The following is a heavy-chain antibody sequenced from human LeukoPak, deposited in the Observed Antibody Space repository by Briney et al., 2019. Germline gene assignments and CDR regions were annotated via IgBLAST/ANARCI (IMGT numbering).Heavy chain of an antibody. Sequence: GALVKVSCKASGYTFTSYGISWVRQAPGQGLEWMGWISAYNGNTNYAQKLQGRVTMTTDTSTSTAYMELRSLRSDDTAVYYCARDPYYYDSSGYYYWGQGTLVTVSS. J-gene: IGHJ4*02. CDR2: ISAYNGNT. D-gene: IGHD3-22*01. CDR3: ARDPYYYDSSGYYY. V-gene: IGHV1-18*01. CDR1: GYTFTSYG.